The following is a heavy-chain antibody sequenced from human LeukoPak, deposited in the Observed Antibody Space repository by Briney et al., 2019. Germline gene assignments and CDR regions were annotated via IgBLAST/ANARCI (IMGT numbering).Heavy chain of an antibody. V-gene: IGHV3-33*01. CDR3: ASGGCRSTSCYDY. D-gene: IGHD2-2*01. CDR2: IWYDGSEK. J-gene: IGHJ4*02. Sequence: GRSLRLSCAASGFTFSSYGMHWVRQAPGKGLEWLAVIWYDGSEKYYADSVKGRFTISRDNSKNTLYLQMSSLRVEDTALYYCASGGCRSTSCYDYWGQGTLVTVSS. CDR1: GFTFSSYG.